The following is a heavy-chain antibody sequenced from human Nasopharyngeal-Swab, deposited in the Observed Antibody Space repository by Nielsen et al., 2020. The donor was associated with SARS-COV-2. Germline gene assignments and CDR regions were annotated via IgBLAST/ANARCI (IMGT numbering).Heavy chain of an antibody. CDR2: IWYDGSNK. CDR1: GFTFSSYG. CDR3: ARVGYGMDV. V-gene: IGHV3-33*01. Sequence: GESLKISCAASGFTFSSYGMHWVRQAPGKGLEWVAVIWYDGSNKYYADSVKGRFTISRDNSKNTLYLQMNSLRAEDTAVYYCARVGYGMDVWGQGTTVTVSS. J-gene: IGHJ6*02.